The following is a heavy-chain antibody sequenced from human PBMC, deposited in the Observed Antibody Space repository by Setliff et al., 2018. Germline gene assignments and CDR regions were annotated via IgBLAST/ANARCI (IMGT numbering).Heavy chain of an antibody. CDR3: TTAPLAAASTC. V-gene: IGHV3-15*01. Sequence: KTGGSLRLSCAASGFTFSNAWMSWVRQAPGKGLEWVGRIKSKTDGGTTDYAAPVKGRFTISRDDSKNTLYLQMNSLKTEDTVVYYCTTAPLAAASTCWGQGTLVTVSS. CDR2: IKSKTDGGTT. J-gene: IGHJ4*02. D-gene: IGHD6-13*01. CDR1: GFTFSNAW.